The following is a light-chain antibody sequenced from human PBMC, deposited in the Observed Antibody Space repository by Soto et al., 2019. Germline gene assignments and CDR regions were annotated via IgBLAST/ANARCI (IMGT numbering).Light chain of an antibody. CDR3: CSYAGSSTSYV. Sequence: QSALTQPASVSGSPGQSITISCTGTSVEVGSYDLVSWYQQHPGKAPKLMIYEGSKRPSGVSNRFSGSKSGNTASLTISGLQAEDEADYYCCSYAGSSTSYVFGTGTKLTVL. J-gene: IGLJ1*01. V-gene: IGLV2-23*01. CDR1: SVEVGSYDL. CDR2: EGS.